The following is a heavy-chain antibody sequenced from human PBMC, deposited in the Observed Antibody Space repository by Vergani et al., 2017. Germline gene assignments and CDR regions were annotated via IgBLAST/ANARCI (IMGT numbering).Heavy chain of an antibody. CDR3: AREPLIAARPFDI. D-gene: IGHD6-6*01. CDR1: GGSISSSSYY. Sequence: QLQLQESGPGLVKPSETLSLTCTVSGGSISSSSYYWGWIRQPPGKGLEWIGSIYYSGSTNYNPSLKSRVTISVDTSKNQFSLKLSSVTAADTAVYYCAREPLIAARPFDIWGQGTMVTVSS. V-gene: IGHV4-39*07. J-gene: IGHJ3*02. CDR2: IYYSGST.